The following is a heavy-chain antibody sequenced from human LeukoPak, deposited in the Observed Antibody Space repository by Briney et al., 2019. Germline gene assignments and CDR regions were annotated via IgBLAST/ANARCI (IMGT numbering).Heavy chain of an antibody. CDR1: GGTFSRHA. CDR3: ARGRPTNLGGIY. J-gene: IGHJ4*02. Sequence: ASVKVSCKASGGTFSRHAISWVRQAPGQGLEWMGWISAYNGNTNYAQKLQGRVTMTTDTSTSTAYMELRSLRSDDTAVYYCARGRPTNLGGIYWGQGTLVTVSS. V-gene: IGHV1-18*01. CDR2: ISAYNGNT. D-gene: IGHD7-27*01.